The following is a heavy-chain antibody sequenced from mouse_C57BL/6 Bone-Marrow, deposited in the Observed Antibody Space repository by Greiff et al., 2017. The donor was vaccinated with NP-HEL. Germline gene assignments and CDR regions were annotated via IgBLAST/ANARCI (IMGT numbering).Heavy chain of an antibody. CDR1: GYTFTSYW. D-gene: IGHD2-1*01. CDR2: IHPNSGST. Sequence: QVQLQQPGAELVKPGASVKLSCKASGYTFTSYWMHWVKQRPGQGLEWIGMIHPNSGSTNYNEKLKSKATLTVYTSSSTAYMQLSSRTSEDSAVYYCAREGIYYGNYYAMDYWGQGTSVTVSS. CDR3: AREGIYYGNYYAMDY. J-gene: IGHJ4*01. V-gene: IGHV1-64*01.